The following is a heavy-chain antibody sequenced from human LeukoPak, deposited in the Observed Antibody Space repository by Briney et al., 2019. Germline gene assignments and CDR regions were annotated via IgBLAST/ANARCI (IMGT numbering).Heavy chain of an antibody. CDR2: IFYDGTER. V-gene: IGHV3-30*18. CDR3: AKDWGYGLGNDLDS. CDR1: GFIFSDYG. D-gene: IGHD3-10*01. J-gene: IGHJ4*02. Sequence: GGSLRLSCSASGFIFSDYGMHWVRQALGKGLAWVAVIFYDGTERYYADSVKGRFIISRDNSKNTLYLQMNSLRSDDTAVYYCAKDWGYGLGNDLDSWGQGSLV.